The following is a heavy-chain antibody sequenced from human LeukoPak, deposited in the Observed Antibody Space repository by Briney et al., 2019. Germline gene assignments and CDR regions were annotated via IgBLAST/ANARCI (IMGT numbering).Heavy chain of an antibody. J-gene: IGHJ5*02. CDR1: GYTFSKYW. Sequence: GESLQISCKTSGYTFSKYWIGRVRQKSGKRLEWMGIIDPNDSDTRYSPSFQGPVTISADTSTSTAYLQWSSLMASDTAMYYCVRGRGYYDSYNGYYDPDNWFETWGQGTLVTVSS. CDR3: VRGRGYYDSYNGYYDPDNWFET. V-gene: IGHV5-51*01. CDR2: IDPNDSDT. D-gene: IGHD3-16*01.